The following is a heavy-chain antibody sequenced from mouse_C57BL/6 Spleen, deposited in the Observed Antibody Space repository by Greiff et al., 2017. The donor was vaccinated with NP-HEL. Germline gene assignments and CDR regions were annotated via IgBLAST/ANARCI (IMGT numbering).Heavy chain of an antibody. CDR3: VRHDGYHGVFAY. J-gene: IGHJ3*01. Sequence: EVQLVESGGGLVQPKGSLKLSCAASGFSFNTYAMNWVRQAPGKGLEWVARIRSKSNNYATYYADSVKDRFTISRDDSESMLYLQMNNLKTEDTAMYYCVRHDGYHGVFAYWGQGTLVTVSA. D-gene: IGHD2-3*01. CDR2: IRSKSNNYAT. CDR1: GFSFNTYA. V-gene: IGHV10-1*01.